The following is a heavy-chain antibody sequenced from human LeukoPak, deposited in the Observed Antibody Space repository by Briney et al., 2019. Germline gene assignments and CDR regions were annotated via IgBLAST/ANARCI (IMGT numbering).Heavy chain of an antibody. Sequence: PSETLSLTCTVSGGSISNSYWSWIRQPPGKGLEWIGYIYYTGSTTYNPSLKSRVAISVDTSKNQFSLKLSSVTAADTAVYYCARKDIVVVPAAIYYNWFDPWGQGTLVTVSS. D-gene: IGHD2-2*02. J-gene: IGHJ5*02. CDR3: ARKDIVVVPAAIYYNWFDP. V-gene: IGHV4-59*01. CDR2: IYYTGST. CDR1: GGSISNSY.